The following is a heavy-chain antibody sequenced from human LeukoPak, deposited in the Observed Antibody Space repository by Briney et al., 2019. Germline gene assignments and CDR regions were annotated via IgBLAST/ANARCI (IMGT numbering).Heavy chain of an antibody. D-gene: IGHD5-24*01. V-gene: IGHV3-30*16. CDR2: ISHDGTTK. CDR1: GFNFDNFD. CDR3: ARPSPPGDGYNPPDH. J-gene: IGHJ4*02. Sequence: GGSLRLSCVVSGFNFDNFDMRWVRQPLGKGLECVAVISHDGTTKYYADSMKGRITISRDNSNNTLFLQMNNLRSEDTAVYFCARPSPPGDGYNPPDHWGQGTLVTVSS.